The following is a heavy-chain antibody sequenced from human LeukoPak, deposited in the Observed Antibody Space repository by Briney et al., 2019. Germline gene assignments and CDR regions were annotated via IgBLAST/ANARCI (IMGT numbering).Heavy chain of an antibody. CDR2: ISGSGGST. Sequence: GGSLRLSCAASGFTFSSYGMSWVRQAPGKGLEWVSAISGSGGSTYYADSVKGRFTISRDNSKNTLYLQMNSLRAEDTAVYYCAKDRLSGSYFLGGPDYWGQGTLVTVSS. CDR1: GFTFSSYG. D-gene: IGHD1-26*01. V-gene: IGHV3-23*01. J-gene: IGHJ4*02. CDR3: AKDRLSGSYFLGGPDY.